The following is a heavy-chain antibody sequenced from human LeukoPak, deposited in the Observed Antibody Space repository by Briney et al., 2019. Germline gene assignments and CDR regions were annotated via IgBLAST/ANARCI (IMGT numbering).Heavy chain of an antibody. J-gene: IGHJ6*02. Sequence: SETLSLTCTVSGGSISSYYWSWIRQPPGKGLEWIGYIYYSGSTNYSPSLKSRVTISVDTSKNQFSLKLSSVTAADTAVYYCARSNYYYYGMDVWGQGTTVTVSS. CDR1: GGSISSYY. CDR3: ARSNYYYYGMDV. V-gene: IGHV4-59*08. CDR2: IYYSGST.